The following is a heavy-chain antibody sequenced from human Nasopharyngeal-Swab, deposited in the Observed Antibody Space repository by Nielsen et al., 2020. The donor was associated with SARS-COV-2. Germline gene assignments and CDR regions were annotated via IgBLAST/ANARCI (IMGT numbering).Heavy chain of an antibody. D-gene: IGHD6-19*01. J-gene: IGHJ2*01. CDR2: INPGSGGT. V-gene: IGHV1-46*01. CDR3: ARELHSSGWGTPHWYFDL. Sequence: WARHAPGQGLEWLGMINPGSGGTTYAQKFQGRVTMTRDTSTSTVYMELSSLRSEDTAVYYCARELHSSGWGTPHWYFDLWGRGTLVTVSS.